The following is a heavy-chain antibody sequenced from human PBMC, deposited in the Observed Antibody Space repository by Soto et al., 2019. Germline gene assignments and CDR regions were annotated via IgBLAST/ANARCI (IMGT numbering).Heavy chain of an antibody. CDR2: INQDGSEK. J-gene: IGHJ4*02. V-gene: IGHV3-7*03. D-gene: IGHD2-8*01. CDR3: ARDSVLMVYAWYFDY. Sequence: GGSLRLSCAASGFTFSSYYMSWVRQAPGKGLEWVANINQDGSEKYYVDSVKGRCNTSRDNAKNLMYLQMNSLRAEDTAVYYCARDSVLMVYAWYFDYWGQGTLVTVSS. CDR1: GFTFSSYY.